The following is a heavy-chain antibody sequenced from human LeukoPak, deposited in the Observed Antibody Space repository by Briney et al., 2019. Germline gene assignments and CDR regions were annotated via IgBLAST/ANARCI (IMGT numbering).Heavy chain of an antibody. V-gene: IGHV1-46*01. CDR1: GYTFTNYY. J-gene: IGHJ3*02. CDR2: INPSGGST. CDR3: ARERSQIPVFRGVRRRGAFDI. Sequence: ASVKVSCKTSGYTFTNYYLHWVRQAPGQGLEWMGIINPSGGSTSYAQKFQGRVTMTRDMSTNTVYMGLSSLRSEDTAIYYCARERSQIPVFRGVRRRGAFDIWGQGTMVTVSS. D-gene: IGHD3-10*01.